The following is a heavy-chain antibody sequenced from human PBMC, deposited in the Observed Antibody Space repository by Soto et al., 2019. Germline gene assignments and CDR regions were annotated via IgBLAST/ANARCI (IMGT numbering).Heavy chain of an antibody. D-gene: IGHD3-10*01. CDR2: IIPILGIA. J-gene: IGHJ4*02. CDR1: GGTFSSYT. V-gene: IGHV1-69*02. CDR3: ARSLPHSGTHY. Sequence: QVQLVQSGAEVKKPGSSVKVSCKASGGTFSSYTISWVRQAPGQGLEWMGRIIPILGIANYAQKFQGRVTXTAXKSTSTAYMELSSLRSEDTAVYYCARSLPHSGTHYWGQGTLVTVSS.